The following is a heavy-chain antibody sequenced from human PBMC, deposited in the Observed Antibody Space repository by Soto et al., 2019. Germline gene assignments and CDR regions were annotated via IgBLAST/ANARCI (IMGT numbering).Heavy chain of an antibody. V-gene: IGHV2-5*01. CDR3: ARRRKETPYYDFWSGYYHFDY. J-gene: IGHJ4*02. Sequence: SGPTLVNPTQTLTLTCTFSGFSLSTSGVGVGWIRQPPGKALEWLALIYWNDDKRYSPSLKSRLTITKDTSKNQVVLTMTNMDPVDTATYYCARRRKETPYYDFWSGYYHFDYWGQGTLVTVSS. D-gene: IGHD3-3*01. CDR1: GFSLSTSGVG. CDR2: IYWNDDK.